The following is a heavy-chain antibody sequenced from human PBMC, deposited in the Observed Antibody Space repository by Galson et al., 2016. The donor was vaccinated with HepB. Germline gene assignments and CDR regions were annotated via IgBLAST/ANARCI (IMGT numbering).Heavy chain of an antibody. V-gene: IGHV6-1*01. CDR3: VEQRKGAPYGMDV. CDR2: TYYRSKWYN. Sequence: CAISGDSVSSNSAAWNWIRQSPSRGLEWLGRTYYRSKWYNDYAVSVKSRIIVNPDTSKNQFSLQLNSVTPEGTAVYYCVEQRKGAPYGMDVWGQGTLVTVSS. CDR1: GDSVSSNSAA. J-gene: IGHJ6*02. D-gene: IGHD1/OR15-1a*01.